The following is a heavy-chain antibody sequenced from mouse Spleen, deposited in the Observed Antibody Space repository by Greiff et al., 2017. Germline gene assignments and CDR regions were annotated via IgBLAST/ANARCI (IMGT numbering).Heavy chain of an antibody. CDR3: ARHHGRYWYFDV. J-gene: IGHJ1*01. CDR1: GFTFSSYT. D-gene: IGHD3-1*01. Sequence: EVKLMESGGGLVQPGGSLKLSCAASGFTFSSYTMSWVRQTPEKRLEWVAYISNGGGSTYYPDTVKGRFTISRDNAKNTLYLQMSSLKSEDTAMYYCARHHGRYWYFDVWGAGTTVTVSS. CDR2: ISNGGGST. V-gene: IGHV5-12-2*01.